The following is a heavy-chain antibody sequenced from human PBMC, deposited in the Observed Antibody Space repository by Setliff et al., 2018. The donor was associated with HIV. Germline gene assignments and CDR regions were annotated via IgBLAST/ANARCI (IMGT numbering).Heavy chain of an antibody. CDR3: ARRSDWFDP. J-gene: IGHJ5*02. CDR1: GGSISISD. V-gene: IGHV4-4*09. CDR2: IYTSGNT. Sequence: SETLSLTCTVSGGSISISDWSRIRQPPGKGLEWIGCIYTSGNTNYDPSLKSRVTISVDTSKNQFSLKLASVTAADTAVYFCARRSDWFDPWGQGTLVTVSS.